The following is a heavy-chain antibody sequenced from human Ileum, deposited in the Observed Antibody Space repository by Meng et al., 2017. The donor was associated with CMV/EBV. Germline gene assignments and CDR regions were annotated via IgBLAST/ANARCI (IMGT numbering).Heavy chain of an antibody. CDR2: IYGGGSNT. CDR3: TKDPYCTNGSCYSDY. J-gene: IGHJ4*02. CDR1: GFTFTTSA. Sequence: GGSLRLSCVASGFTFTTSAMSWVRQAPGKGLEWVSGIYGGGSNTYYAESVKGRFTISRDNSRNLLYLQMNSLRIEDTAVYYCTKDPYCTNGSCYSDYWGQGALVTVSS. D-gene: IGHD2-8*01. V-gene: IGHV3-23*03.